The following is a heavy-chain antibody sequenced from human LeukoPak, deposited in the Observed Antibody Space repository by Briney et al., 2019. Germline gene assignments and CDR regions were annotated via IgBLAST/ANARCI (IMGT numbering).Heavy chain of an antibody. Sequence: ASVKVSCKASGYTFTNYGVSWVRQAPGQGLEWMGWISAYNGYTNYAQRFQFRVTMTTDTSTSTAYMELRSLTSDDTAVYYCARDKAVTTELTQYFQHWGQGTLVTVSS. CDR2: ISAYNGYT. CDR1: GYTFTNYG. V-gene: IGHV1-18*01. CDR3: ARDKAVTTELTQYFQH. D-gene: IGHD4-11*01. J-gene: IGHJ1*01.